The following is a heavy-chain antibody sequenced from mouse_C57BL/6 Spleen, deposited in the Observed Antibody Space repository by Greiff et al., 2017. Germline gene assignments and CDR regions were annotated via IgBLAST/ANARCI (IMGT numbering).Heavy chain of an antibody. J-gene: IGHJ2*01. D-gene: IGHD4-1*01. CDR1: GFTFSDYY. CDR2: INYDGSST. V-gene: IGHV5-16*01. CDR3: ARESWAFDY. Sequence: EVKLMESEGGLVQPGSSMKLSCTASGFTFSDYYMAWVRQVPEKGLEWVANINYDGSSTYYLDSLKSRFIISRDNAKNILYLQMSSLKSEDTATYYCARESWAFDYWGQGTTLTVSA.